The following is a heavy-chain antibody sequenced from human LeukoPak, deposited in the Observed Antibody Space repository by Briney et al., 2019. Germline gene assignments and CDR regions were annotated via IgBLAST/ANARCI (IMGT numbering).Heavy chain of an antibody. D-gene: IGHD1-26*01. Sequence: GESLKISCKGSGYSFTNYWIGWGRQMPGKGLELMGIIHPGDSDTRYRTSFQGQITISADTPISTAYLQWRSLKASAAAMYYCARQRASGSPYYFDYWGQGTLVTVSS. CDR3: ARQRASGSPYYFDY. J-gene: IGHJ4*02. CDR2: IHPGDSDT. CDR1: GYSFTNYW. V-gene: IGHV5-51*01.